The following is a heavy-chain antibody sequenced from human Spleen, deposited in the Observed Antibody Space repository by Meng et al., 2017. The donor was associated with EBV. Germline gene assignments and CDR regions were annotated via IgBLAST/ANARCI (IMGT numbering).Heavy chain of an antibody. Sequence: QVQLQQGGAGLFNPSENRSRTCAVSGGSFSSYYWSWIRQPPGKGLEWIGEINQSGSIYYNPSLMGRVTISGDTSRNQISLKLISVTAADTAVYYCARGPYYEWGQGTLVTVSS. CDR2: INQSGSI. V-gene: IGHV4-34*01. D-gene: IGHD1-26*01. J-gene: IGHJ4*02. CDR3: ARGPYYE. CDR1: GGSFSSYY.